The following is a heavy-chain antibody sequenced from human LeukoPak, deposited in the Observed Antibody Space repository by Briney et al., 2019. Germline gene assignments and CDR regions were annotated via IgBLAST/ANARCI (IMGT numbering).Heavy chain of an antibody. D-gene: IGHD3-22*01. J-gene: IGHJ4*02. Sequence: SETLSLTCAVYGGSFSGYYWSWIRQPPGKGLEWIGEINHSGSTNYNPSLKSRVTISVDTSKNQFSLKLSSVTAADTAVYYCARYYYDSSIFDYWGQGTLVTVSS. V-gene: IGHV4-34*01. CDR1: GGSFSGYY. CDR2: INHSGST. CDR3: ARYYYDSSIFDY.